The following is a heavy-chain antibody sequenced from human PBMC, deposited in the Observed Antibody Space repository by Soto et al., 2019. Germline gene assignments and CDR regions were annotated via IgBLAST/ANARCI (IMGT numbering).Heavy chain of an antibody. CDR2: INTAKGNT. V-gene: IGHV1-3*04. Sequence: QVQLVQSGAEVKKPGASVKVSCKPSGYSFTSYAMHWVRQAPGQRLEWMGWINTAKGNTKYSQKFRGRVTITRDTSASTAYMELSSLTSEDTAVYYCARDEDYWGQGTLVSVSS. CDR1: GYSFTSYA. J-gene: IGHJ4*02. CDR3: ARDEDY.